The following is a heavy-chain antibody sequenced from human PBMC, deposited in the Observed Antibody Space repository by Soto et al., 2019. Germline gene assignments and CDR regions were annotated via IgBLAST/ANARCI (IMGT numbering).Heavy chain of an antibody. J-gene: IGHJ4*02. D-gene: IGHD3-9*01. CDR3: ARGSRNYGILTGYYSKYDY. CDR2: MNPNSGNT. Sequence: GSSVHVSLHTSLYTNSRYDISLVRLATKQGLEWMGWMNPNSGNTGYAQKFQGRVTMTRNTSISTAYMELSSLRSEDTAVYYCARGSRNYGILTGYYSKYDYRGQGPLVTVSS. V-gene: IGHV1-8*01. CDR1: LYTNSRYD.